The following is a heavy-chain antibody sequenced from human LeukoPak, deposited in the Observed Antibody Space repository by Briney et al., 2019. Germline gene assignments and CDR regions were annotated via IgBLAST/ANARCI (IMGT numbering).Heavy chain of an antibody. CDR3: AREVVMITFGGVIVIPSGSDY. D-gene: IGHD3-16*02. Sequence: ASVKVSCKASGYTFATYGIIWVRQAPGQGLEWMGWISAYNGNTNYAQKLQGRVTMTTDTSTSTAYTELRSLRSDDTAVYYCAREVVMITFGGVIVIPSGSDYWGQGTLVTVSS. J-gene: IGHJ4*02. CDR1: GYTFATYG. V-gene: IGHV1-18*01. CDR2: ISAYNGNT.